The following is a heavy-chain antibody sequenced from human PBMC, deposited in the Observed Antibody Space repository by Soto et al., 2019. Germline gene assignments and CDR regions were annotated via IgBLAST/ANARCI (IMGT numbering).Heavy chain of an antibody. J-gene: IGHJ4*02. Sequence: QVRLQESGPGLVKPLETLSLTCTVSGGSITSYRWSWIRQSAGKGLEWIGRINTSGNTHYNPSLKSRVTVSIDTSRNQFFLTVNSVTAADSAVYYCARESGDNWDYEAYWGQGTPVTVSS. V-gene: IGHV4-4*07. CDR1: GGSITSYR. CDR2: INTSGNT. D-gene: IGHD1-7*01. CDR3: ARESGDNWDYEAY.